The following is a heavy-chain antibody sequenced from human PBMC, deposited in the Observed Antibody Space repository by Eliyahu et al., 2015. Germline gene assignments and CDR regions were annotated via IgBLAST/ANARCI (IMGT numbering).Heavy chain of an antibody. CDR1: GFTXSSXG. Sequence: QVQLVESGGGVVQPGRSLRLSCAASGFTXSSXGXHWVRQAPGKGLEWVAVIGYDGSNKYYADAVKGRFTISRDNSKNTLYLQMNSLRAEDTAVYYCARVAGYCSGGSCYLSAFDIWGQGTMVTVSS. J-gene: IGHJ3*02. D-gene: IGHD2-15*01. CDR3: ARVAGYCSGGSCYLSAFDI. V-gene: IGHV3-33*01. CDR2: IGYDGSNK.